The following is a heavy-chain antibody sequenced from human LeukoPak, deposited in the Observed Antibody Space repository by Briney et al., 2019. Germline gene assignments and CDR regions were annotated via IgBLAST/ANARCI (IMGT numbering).Heavy chain of an antibody. V-gene: IGHV4-59*01. Sequence: PSETLSLTCTVSGGSIDTYYWNWIRQPPGKGLEWIGYVFHTGSTNYNPSLKSRVTISVDTSKNQFSLKLSSVTAADTAVYYCARGSTGGYNPYDYWGQGTLVTVSS. CDR2: VFHTGST. D-gene: IGHD5-24*01. CDR3: ARGSTGGYNPYDY. CDR1: GGSIDTYY. J-gene: IGHJ4*02.